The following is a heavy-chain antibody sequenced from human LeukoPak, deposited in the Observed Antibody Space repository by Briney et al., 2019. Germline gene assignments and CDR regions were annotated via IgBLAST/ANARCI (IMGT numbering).Heavy chain of an antibody. D-gene: IGHD3-3*01. V-gene: IGHV4-59*08. CDR2: IYYSGST. J-gene: IGHJ6*02. Sequence: SETLSLTCTVSGGSISSYYWSWIRQPPGKGLEWIGYIYYSGSTNYNPSPKSRLTISVDTSKNQFSLKLSSVTAADTAVYYCARQDDFWSGLHYYYYGMDVWGQGTTVTVSS. CDR1: GGSISSYY. CDR3: ARQDDFWSGLHYYYYGMDV.